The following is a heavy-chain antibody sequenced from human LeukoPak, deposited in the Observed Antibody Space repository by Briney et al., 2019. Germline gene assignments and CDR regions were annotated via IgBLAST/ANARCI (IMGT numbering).Heavy chain of an antibody. CDR2: ISGSGGST. CDR3: AKGNEQWLVHY. J-gene: IGHJ4*02. D-gene: IGHD6-19*01. CDR1: GLTFSSYW. Sequence: GGSLRLSCAASGLTFSSYWMHWVRQAPGKGLEWVSVISGSGGSTYYADSVKGRFSISRDNSKNTLHLQMNSLRAEDTAVYYCAKGNEQWLVHYWGQGTLVTVSS. V-gene: IGHV3-23*01.